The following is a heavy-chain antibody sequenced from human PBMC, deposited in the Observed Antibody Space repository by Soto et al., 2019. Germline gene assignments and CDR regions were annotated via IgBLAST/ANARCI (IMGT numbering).Heavy chain of an antibody. J-gene: IGHJ4*02. V-gene: IGHV4-39*01. D-gene: IGHD3-22*01. CDR3: ASLGGYYDSSGYYYYFDY. CDR2: IYYSGST. Sequence: SQTLSLTCTVSGGSISSSSYYWGWIRQPPGKGLEWIGSIYYSGSTYYNPSLKSRVTISVDTSKNQFSLKLSSVTAADTAVYYCASLGGYYDSSGYYYYFDYWGQGTLVTVSS. CDR1: GGSISSSSYY.